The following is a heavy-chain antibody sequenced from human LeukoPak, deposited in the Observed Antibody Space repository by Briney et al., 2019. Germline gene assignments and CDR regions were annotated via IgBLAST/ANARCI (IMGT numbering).Heavy chain of an antibody. J-gene: IGHJ5*02. D-gene: IGHD7-27*01. CDR2: ITHSGST. Sequence: SETLTLTCAVYGGSFSGYYWSWIRQPPGKGLEWIGEITHSGSTNYNPSLKSRVTISVDTSKNQFSLRLSSVTAADTAVYYCARQRNWGSGSWGQGTLVTVSS. CDR1: GGSFSGYY. CDR3: ARQRNWGSGS. V-gene: IGHV4-34*01.